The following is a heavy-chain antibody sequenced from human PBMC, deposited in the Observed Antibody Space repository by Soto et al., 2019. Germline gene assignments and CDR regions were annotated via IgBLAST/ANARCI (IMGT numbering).Heavy chain of an antibody. Sequence: GGSLRLSCAASGFTFSSYGMHWVRQAPGKGLEWVAVIWYDGSNKYYADSVKGRFTISRDNSKNTLYLQMNSLRAEDTAVYYCAKDPGPGGLYSSSWWTGYYYYGMDVWGQGTTVTVSS. CDR3: AKDPGPGGLYSSSWWTGYYYYGMDV. CDR2: IWYDGSNK. J-gene: IGHJ6*02. V-gene: IGHV3-30*02. D-gene: IGHD6-13*01. CDR1: GFTFSSYG.